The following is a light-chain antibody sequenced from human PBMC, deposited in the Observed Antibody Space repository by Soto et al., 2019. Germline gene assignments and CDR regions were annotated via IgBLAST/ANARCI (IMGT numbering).Light chain of an antibody. Sequence: EIVMTQSPATLSVSPGERATLSCRASQSVSSNLAWYQQKPGQAPRLLIYGAYTRAAGVPARFSGSGSGTEFTLTITSLQSEDIALYYGQQYNIWPPITFGQGTRLEIK. CDR3: QQYNIWPPIT. J-gene: IGKJ5*01. CDR1: QSVSSN. CDR2: GAY. V-gene: IGKV3-15*01.